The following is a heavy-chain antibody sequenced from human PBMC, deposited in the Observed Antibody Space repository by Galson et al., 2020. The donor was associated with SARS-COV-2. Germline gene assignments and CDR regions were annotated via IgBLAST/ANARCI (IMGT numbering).Heavy chain of an antibody. V-gene: IGHV3-21*01. Sequence: NSGGSLRLSCAASGFTFSSYSMNWVRQAPGKGLEWVSSISSRSSDIYYADSVKGRFTISRDNAKNSLYLQMDTLRAEDTAVYYCATLGATDVGYVFDNWGQGTMVTVSS. CDR1: GFTFSSYS. J-gene: IGHJ3*02. D-gene: IGHD1-26*01. CDR2: ISSRSSDI. CDR3: ATLGATDVGYVFDN.